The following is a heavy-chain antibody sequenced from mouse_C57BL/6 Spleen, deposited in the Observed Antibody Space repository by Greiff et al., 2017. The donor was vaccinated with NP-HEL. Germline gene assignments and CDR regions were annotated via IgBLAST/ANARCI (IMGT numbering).Heavy chain of an antibody. V-gene: IGHV14-4*01. CDR3: TTGLPYYFDY. Sequence: VQLKESGAELVRPGASVKLSCTASGFNIKDDYMHWVKQRPEQGLEWIGWIDPENGDTEYASKFQGKATITAATSSNTAYLQLSSLTSEDTAVYYCTTGLPYYFDYWGQGTTLTVSS. D-gene: IGHD2-2*01. CDR1: GFNIKDDY. CDR2: IDPENGDT. J-gene: IGHJ2*01.